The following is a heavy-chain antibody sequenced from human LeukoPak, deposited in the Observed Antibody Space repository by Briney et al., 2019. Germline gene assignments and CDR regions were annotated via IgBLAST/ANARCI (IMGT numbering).Heavy chain of an antibody. CDR1: GGSISSHY. D-gene: IGHD2-21*02. J-gene: IGHJ4*02. Sequence: SETLSLTCTVSGGSISSHYWSWIRQPPGKGLEWIGYIYYSGSTNYNPSLKSRVTISVDTSKNQFSLKLSPVTAADTAVYYCARGQMTSDYWGQGTLVTVSS. V-gene: IGHV4-59*11. CDR3: ARGQMTSDY. CDR2: IYYSGST.